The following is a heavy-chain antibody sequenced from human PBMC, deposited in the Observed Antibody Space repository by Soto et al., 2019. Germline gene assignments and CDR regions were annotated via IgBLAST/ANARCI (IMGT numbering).Heavy chain of an antibody. CDR3: GKGCWKGDV. D-gene: IGHD1-1*01. J-gene: IGHJ6*02. V-gene: IGHV3-23*01. CDR1: GFTFSTYA. CDR2: ISGSGGSI. Sequence: EVQLLESGGGLVQPGGSLRLSCAASGFTFSTYAMNWVRQAPGNGLEWVSAISGSGGSIHYADSVKGRFTISRDNSKNTLYLQMNSLRDEDTAVYHCGKGCWKGDVWGQGTTVTVSS.